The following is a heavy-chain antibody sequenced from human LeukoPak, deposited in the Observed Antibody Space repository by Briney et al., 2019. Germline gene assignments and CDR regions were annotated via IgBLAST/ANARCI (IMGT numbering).Heavy chain of an antibody. D-gene: IGHD3-16*01. CDR1: GFTFSSYS. Sequence: HPGVSLRLSCAASGFTFSSYSMNWVRQAPGKGLEWVSYISSSSSTIYYADSVKGRFTISRDNAKNSLYLQMNSLRVEDTAVYYCAGGDGWIMTIWGQGSLVTVSS. CDR3: AGGDGWIMTI. J-gene: IGHJ4*02. CDR2: ISSSSSTI. V-gene: IGHV3-48*04.